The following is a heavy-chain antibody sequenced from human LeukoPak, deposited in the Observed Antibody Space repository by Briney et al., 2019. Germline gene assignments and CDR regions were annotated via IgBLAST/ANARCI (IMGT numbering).Heavy chain of an antibody. CDR2: IHPEDSYT. CDR1: GYVFIRHW. J-gene: IGHJ6*03. V-gene: IGHV5-51*01. Sequence: GASLKISCKASGYVFIRHWIGWVRQVPGKGLEWMGVIHPEDSYTRYNPAFQGQVTLSVDETTSTAYLQLSSLKASDTAIYYCARQNHYYYHMDVWGRGTTVTVSS. CDR3: ARQNHYYYHMDV.